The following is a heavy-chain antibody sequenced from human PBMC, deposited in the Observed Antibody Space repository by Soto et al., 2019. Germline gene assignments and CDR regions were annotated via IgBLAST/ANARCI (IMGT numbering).Heavy chain of an antibody. D-gene: IGHD2-2*01. J-gene: IGHJ5*02. CDR3: AKSFCSSSSCFFLWVDP. V-gene: IGHV3-23*01. Sequence: ISGTGVPTLYAESVKGRFSVSRDNSKDTLFLEMNNLGVDDTAMYYCAKSFCSSSSCFFLWVDPWGPGTLVTVSS. CDR2: ISGTGVPT.